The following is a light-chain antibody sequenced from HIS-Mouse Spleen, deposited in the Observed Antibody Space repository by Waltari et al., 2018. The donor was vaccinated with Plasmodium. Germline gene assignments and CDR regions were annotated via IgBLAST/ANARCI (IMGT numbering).Light chain of an antibody. J-gene: IGKJ4*01. V-gene: IGKV1-13*02. CDR1: QGISSA. CDR3: RQFNSYPLT. Sequence: AIQLTQSPSSLSASVGDRVTITGRASQGISSALAWYQQKPGKAPNLLIYDASCLESGVPSRFSGSGSGADFTLTISSLQPEDFATYYCRQFNSYPLTFGGGTKVEIK. CDR2: DAS.